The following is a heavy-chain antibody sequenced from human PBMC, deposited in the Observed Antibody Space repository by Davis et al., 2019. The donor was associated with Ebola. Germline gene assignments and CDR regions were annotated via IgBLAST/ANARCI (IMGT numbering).Heavy chain of an antibody. Sequence: SETLSLTCTVSGASISVNDYYWGWIRQPPGKGLEWIGTIFYSGLTHYNASLKSRVIISVETSKNQFSLRLDSVTAADTAVYYCASRYTGMLTDYFDYWGQGTLVTVSS. V-gene: IGHV4-39*01. CDR2: IFYSGLT. CDR1: GASISVNDYY. J-gene: IGHJ4*02. CDR3: ASRYTGMLTDYFDY. D-gene: IGHD3-16*02.